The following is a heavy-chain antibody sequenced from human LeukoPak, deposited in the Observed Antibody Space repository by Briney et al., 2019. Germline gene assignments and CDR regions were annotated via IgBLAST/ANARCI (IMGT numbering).Heavy chain of an antibody. CDR1: GFTFSDYS. Sequence: GGSLRLSCAASGFTFSDYSKNWVRQAPGKGLEWISYIGIDSGNTNYADSVKGRFTISGDKAKNSLYLQMNSLRVEDTAVYYCARDYKYAFDNWGQGTLVTVSS. CDR2: IGIDSGNT. V-gene: IGHV3-48*01. CDR3: ARDYKYAFDN. D-gene: IGHD5-24*01. J-gene: IGHJ4*02.